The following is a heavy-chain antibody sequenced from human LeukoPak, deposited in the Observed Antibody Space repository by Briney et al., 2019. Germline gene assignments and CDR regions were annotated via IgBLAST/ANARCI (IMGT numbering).Heavy chain of an antibody. V-gene: IGHV4-59*12. D-gene: IGHD3-10*01. J-gene: IGHJ6*03. CDR1: GGYISSYY. Sequence: SETLSLTCTVSGGYISSYYWSWIRQPPGKGLEWIGYIYYSGSTNYNPSLKSRVTISADRSKNQFSLKLNSVTAADTAVYYCARELAPGGYYYYYMDVWGKGTTVTVSS. CDR3: ARELAPGGYYYYYMDV. CDR2: IYYSGST.